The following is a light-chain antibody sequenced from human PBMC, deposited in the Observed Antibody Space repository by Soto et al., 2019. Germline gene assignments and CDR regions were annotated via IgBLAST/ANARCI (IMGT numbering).Light chain of an antibody. Sequence: DIVMTQSPDSLAVSLGERATINCKSSQSVLYSSNNKNYLAWYLQKPGQSPQLLIYLGYNRASGVSARFSGSGSGTDFTLKISRVGAADVGVYYCMQALQTPRTFGQGTKVDIK. CDR1: QSVLYSSNNKNY. J-gene: IGKJ1*01. CDR3: MQALQTPRT. V-gene: IGKV2-28*01. CDR2: LGY.